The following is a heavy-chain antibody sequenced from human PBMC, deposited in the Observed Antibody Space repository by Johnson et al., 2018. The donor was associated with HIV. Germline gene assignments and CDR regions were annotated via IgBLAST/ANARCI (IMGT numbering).Heavy chain of an antibody. CDR1: GFTFTNYW. CDR3: ARDGRDLVTRGSFDV. V-gene: IGHV3-74*01. Sequence: VQLVESGGGLVQPGGSLRLSCAVSGFTFTNYWMHWVRQAPGKGLVWVSRVTNDGGDPIYADSVTGRFTLPRDNAKNTLFLQMNSLRPEDTAVYYCARDGRDLVTRGSFDVWGQGTVVTVSS. CDR2: VTNDGGDP. J-gene: IGHJ3*01. D-gene: IGHD3-9*01.